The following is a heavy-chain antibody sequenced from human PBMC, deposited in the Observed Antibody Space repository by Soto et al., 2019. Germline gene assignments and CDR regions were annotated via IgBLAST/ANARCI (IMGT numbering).Heavy chain of an antibody. CDR2: IIPIFGTA. J-gene: IGHJ6*02. CDR1: GGTFSSYA. CDR3: ATVTCPYYYYGMDV. Sequence: GASVKVSCKASGGTFSSYAISWVRQAPGQGLEWMGGIIPIFGTANYAQKFQGRVTITADESTSTAYMELSSLRSEDTAGYYCATVTCPYYYYGMDVWGQGTTVT. D-gene: IGHD1-20*01. V-gene: IGHV1-69*13.